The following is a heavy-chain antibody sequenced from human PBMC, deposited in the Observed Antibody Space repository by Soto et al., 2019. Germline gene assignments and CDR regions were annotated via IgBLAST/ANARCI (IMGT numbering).Heavy chain of an antibody. Sequence: GGSLRLSCAASGFTFSSYAMSWVRQAPGKGLEWVSAISGSGGSTYYADSVKGRFTISRDNSKNTLYLQMNSLRDEDTAVYYCAKSPDRVCSGGSCYFDYWGQGTLVTVSS. CDR2: ISGSGGST. D-gene: IGHD2-15*01. CDR1: GFTFSSYA. V-gene: IGHV3-23*01. J-gene: IGHJ4*02. CDR3: AKSPDRVCSGGSCYFDY.